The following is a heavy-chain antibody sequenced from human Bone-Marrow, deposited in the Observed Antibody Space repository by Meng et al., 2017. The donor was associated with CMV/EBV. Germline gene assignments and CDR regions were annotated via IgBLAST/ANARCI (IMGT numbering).Heavy chain of an antibody. V-gene: IGHV3-30-3*01. Sequence: GESLKISCAASGFTFSSYAMHWVRQAPGKGLEWVAVISYDGSNKYYADSVKGRFTISRDNSKNTLYLQMNSLRAEDTAVYYCARDIAAAAVTIYYYYGMDVWGQATTATFSS. D-gene: IGHD6-13*01. CDR1: GFTFSSYA. CDR3: ARDIAAAAVTIYYYYGMDV. CDR2: ISYDGSNK. J-gene: IGHJ6*02.